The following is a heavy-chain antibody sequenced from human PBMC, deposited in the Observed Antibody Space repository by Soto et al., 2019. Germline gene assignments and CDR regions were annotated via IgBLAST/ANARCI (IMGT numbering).Heavy chain of an antibody. CDR1: GYTFTNYD. D-gene: IGHD3-3*01. J-gene: IGHJ6*03. Sequence: QVQLVQSGTEVKKPGASVNVSCKASGYTFTNYDINWVRQAPGQGLEWMGWVNPNSGNTGYAQMSAGIVTITQNTSTCAAKIEPRRLTSDYTDVYCIARGNAVGEALFGILSGSHNHYEDVWGKVHTVDASS. V-gene: IGHV1-8*01. CDR2: VNPNSGNT. CDR3: ARGNAVGEALFGILSGSHNHYEDV.